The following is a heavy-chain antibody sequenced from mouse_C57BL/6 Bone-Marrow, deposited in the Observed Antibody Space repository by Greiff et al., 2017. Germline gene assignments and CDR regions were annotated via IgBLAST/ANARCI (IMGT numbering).Heavy chain of an antibody. J-gene: IGHJ4*01. CDR2: ISNGGGST. Sequence: DVMLVESGGGLVQPGGSLKLSCAASGFTFSDYYMYWVRQTPEKRLEWVAYISNGGGSTYYPDTVKGRFTISRDNAKNTLYLQMSRLKSEDTAMYYCARHYYGSSDYAMDYWGQGTSVTVSS. D-gene: IGHD1-1*01. CDR1: GFTFSDYY. CDR3: ARHYYGSSDYAMDY. V-gene: IGHV5-12*01.